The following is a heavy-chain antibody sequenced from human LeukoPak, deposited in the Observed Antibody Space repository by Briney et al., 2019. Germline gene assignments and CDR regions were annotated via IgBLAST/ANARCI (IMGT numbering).Heavy chain of an antibody. CDR2: LNPNSGDT. Sequence: ASVNVSCTASGYTFTDYYMHWVRQAPGQGLEWMGWLNPNSGDTNYAQKFQGRVSMTRDTSISTAYMDLSDLRSDDTAVYYCARGRNIEMTTMSGGSDYWGQGTLVTVSS. D-gene: IGHD5-24*01. V-gene: IGHV1-2*02. CDR1: GYTFTDYY. CDR3: ARGRNIEMTTMSGGSDY. J-gene: IGHJ4*02.